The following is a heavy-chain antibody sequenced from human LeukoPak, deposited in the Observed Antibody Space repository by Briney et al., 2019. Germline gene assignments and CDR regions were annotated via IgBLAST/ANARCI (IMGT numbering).Heavy chain of an antibody. D-gene: IGHD6-19*01. Sequence: PGGSLRLSCAASGFTFSSYAMSWVRQAPGQGLEWVSAISGSGGSTYYADSVKGRFAISRDNSKNTLYLQMNSLRAEDTAVYYCAKWKDSSGWPDFDYWGQGTLVTVSS. J-gene: IGHJ4*02. V-gene: IGHV3-23*01. CDR1: GFTFSSYA. CDR3: AKWKDSSGWPDFDY. CDR2: ISGSGGST.